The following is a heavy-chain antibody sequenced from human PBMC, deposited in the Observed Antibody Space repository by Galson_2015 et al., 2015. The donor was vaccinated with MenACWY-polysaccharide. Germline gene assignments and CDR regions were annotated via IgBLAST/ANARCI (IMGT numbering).Heavy chain of an antibody. CDR2: GRI. D-gene: IGHD1-26*01. CDR3: ARGVGTTGFDS. V-gene: IGHV4-39*07. J-gene: IGHJ4*02. Sequence: GRIYNSPSLKSRVSISVDTSKHQFSLKLTSVAAADTAIYYCARGVGTTGFDSWGQGSLVTVSS.